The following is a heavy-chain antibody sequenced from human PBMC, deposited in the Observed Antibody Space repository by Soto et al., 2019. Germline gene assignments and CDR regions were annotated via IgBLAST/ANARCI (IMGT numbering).Heavy chain of an antibody. Sequence: PGMSMRLYWVTTGSKTRQQAMSSVRQATGKGLEWVSLISATGGGTYYADSVKGRFTISRDNSHNTLYLQVHSLTAEDKAVYFFAKDRRAGCNPVFYFDFLGQGA. D-gene: IGHD2-8*01. CDR1: GSKTRQQA. CDR2: ISATGGGT. J-gene: IGHJ4*02. V-gene: IGHV3-23*01. CDR3: AKDRRAGCNPVFYFDF.